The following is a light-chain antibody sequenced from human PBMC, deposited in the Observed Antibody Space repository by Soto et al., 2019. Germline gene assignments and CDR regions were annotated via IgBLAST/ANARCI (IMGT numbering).Light chain of an antibody. V-gene: IGKV1-12*01. CDR2: GAS. J-gene: IGKJ5*01. Sequence: IQMTQSPSSVSASVGDRVTITCRASQGISTWLAWYQQKAGKAPNLLIYGASNLHSGVPSRFSGSGSGTDFTLTISRLEPEDFAVYYCQQYGSSPLITFGQGTRLEIK. CDR3: QQYGSSPLIT. CDR1: QGISTW.